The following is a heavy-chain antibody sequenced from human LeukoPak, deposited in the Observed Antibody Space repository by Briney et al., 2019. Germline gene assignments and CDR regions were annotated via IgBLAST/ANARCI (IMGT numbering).Heavy chain of an antibody. D-gene: IGHD3-10*01. CDR2: ISSSSSYI. J-gene: IGHJ6*02. CDR1: GFTFSSYS. Sequence: GGSLRLSCAASGFTFSSYSMNWVRQAPGKGLEWVSPISSSSSYIYYADSVKGRFTISRDNAKNSLYLQMNSLRAEDTAVYYCARDTPLWFGGSWIYYYYYGMDVWGQGTTVTVSS. CDR3: ARDTPLWFGGSWIYYYYYGMDV. V-gene: IGHV3-21*01.